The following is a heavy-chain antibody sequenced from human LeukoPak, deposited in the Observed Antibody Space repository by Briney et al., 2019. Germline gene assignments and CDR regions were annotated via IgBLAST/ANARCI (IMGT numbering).Heavy chain of an antibody. Sequence: PGGSLRLSCAASGFTFSSYAMSWVRQAPGKGLEWVSGISGSGGSTYYADSVRGRFTISRDNSKNTLSLQMNSLRAEDTAIYYCAKDKYHDSSGTFDYWGQGTLVTVSS. V-gene: IGHV3-23*01. J-gene: IGHJ4*02. CDR3: AKDKYHDSSGTFDY. CDR2: ISGSGGST. CDR1: GFTFSSYA. D-gene: IGHD3-22*01.